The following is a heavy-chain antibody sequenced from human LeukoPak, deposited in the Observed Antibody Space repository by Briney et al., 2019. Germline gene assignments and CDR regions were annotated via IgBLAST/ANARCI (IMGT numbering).Heavy chain of an antibody. D-gene: IGHD6-13*01. Sequence: PSETLSLTCTVSGGSIISSSYYWGWISQPPGKGLEWIGSIYYSGNTDYNPSLKSRVTISVETSKNHFSLKLTSVTAADTAVYYCATISSTWENCFDPWGQGTLVTVSS. V-gene: IGHV4-39*02. J-gene: IGHJ5*02. CDR3: ATISSTWENCFDP. CDR2: IYYSGNT. CDR1: GGSIISSSYY.